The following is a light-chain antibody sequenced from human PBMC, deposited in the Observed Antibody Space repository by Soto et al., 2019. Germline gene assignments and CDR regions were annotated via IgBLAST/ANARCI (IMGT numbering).Light chain of an antibody. V-gene: IGKV2-30*01. CDR2: QVS. CDR3: LQGTHGPPT. CDR1: QSIVYSDGHAY. J-gene: IGKJ1*01. Sequence: DVVMTQSPLSLSVTLGQPASISCWSSQSIVYSDGHAYLNWFHQRPGQSPRRLIYQVSKRDSGVXDXXSGSGSGPDFTLKISRVEAEDVGVYYCLQGTHGPPTFGRGTKVEI.